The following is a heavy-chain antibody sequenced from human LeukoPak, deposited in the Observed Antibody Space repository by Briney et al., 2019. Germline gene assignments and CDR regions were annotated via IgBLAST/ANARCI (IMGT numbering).Heavy chain of an antibody. CDR2: INHSGST. CDR1: GGSSSGYY. V-gene: IGHV4-34*01. Sequence: PSETLSLTCAVYGGSSSGYYWSWIRQPPGKGLEWIGEINHSGSTNYNPSLKSRVTISVDTSKNQFSLKLSSVTAADTAVYYCAGVWRARYCSGGSCPKSSYGMDVWGQGTTVTVSS. D-gene: IGHD2-15*01. CDR3: AGVWRARYCSGGSCPKSSYGMDV. J-gene: IGHJ6*02.